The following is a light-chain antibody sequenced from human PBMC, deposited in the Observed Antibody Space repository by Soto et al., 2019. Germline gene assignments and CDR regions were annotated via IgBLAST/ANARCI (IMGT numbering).Light chain of an antibody. CDR3: QQYGSSPPT. V-gene: IGKV3-20*01. CDR2: GAS. J-gene: IGKJ1*01. CDR1: QSISRY. Sequence: IVLTQSPGTLSSTPGERTTLSCRASQSISRYLAWYQQKPGQGPRLLIYGASSRATGTPDRFSGSGSGTDFTLTINRLEPEDFALYYCQQYGSSPPTFGQGTKVDI.